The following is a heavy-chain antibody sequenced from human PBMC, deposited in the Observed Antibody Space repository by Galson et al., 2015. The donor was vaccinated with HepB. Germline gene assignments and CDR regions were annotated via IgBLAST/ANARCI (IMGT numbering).Heavy chain of an antibody. CDR1: GYTFTGYY. Sequence: SVKVSCKASGYTFTGYYMHWVRQAPGQGLEWMGWINPNSGGTNYAQKFQGWVTMTRDTSISTAYMELSRLRSDDTAVYYCARGDGDGYNWDAFDIWGQGTMVTVSS. V-gene: IGHV1-2*04. J-gene: IGHJ3*02. CDR3: ARGDGDGYNWDAFDI. CDR2: INPNSGGT. D-gene: IGHD5-24*01.